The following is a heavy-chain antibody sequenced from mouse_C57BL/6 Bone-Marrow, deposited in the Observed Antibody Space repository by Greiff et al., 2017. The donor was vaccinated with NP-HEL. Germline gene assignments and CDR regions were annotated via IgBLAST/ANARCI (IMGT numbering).Heavy chain of an antibody. D-gene: IGHD1-1*01. CDR2: IYPRDGST. CDR1: GYTFTSYD. CDR3: ARYITTVVPYYAMDY. Sequence: VQLRQSGPELVKPGASVKLSCKASGYTFTSYDINWVKQRPGQGLEWIGWIYPRDGSTKYNEKFKGKATLTVDTSSSTADMELHSLTSEDSAVYFCARYITTVVPYYAMDYWGQGTSVTVSS. J-gene: IGHJ4*01. V-gene: IGHV1-85*01.